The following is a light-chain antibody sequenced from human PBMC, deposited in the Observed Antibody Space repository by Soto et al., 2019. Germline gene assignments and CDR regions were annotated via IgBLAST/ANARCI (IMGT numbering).Light chain of an antibody. Sequence: QSALTQPASVSGSPGQSITISCTGTSSDVGGYNYVSWYQQHPGKAPKLIIYDVSNRPSGVSNHFSGSKSGNTASLTISGLQAEDEADYYCSSYTTSSALYVFGAGTKVT. V-gene: IGLV2-14*03. CDR3: SSYTTSSALYV. CDR2: DVS. J-gene: IGLJ1*01. CDR1: SSDVGGYNY.